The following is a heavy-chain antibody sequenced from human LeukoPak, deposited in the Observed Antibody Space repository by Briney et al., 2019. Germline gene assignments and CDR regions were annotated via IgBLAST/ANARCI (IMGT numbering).Heavy chain of an antibody. CDR3: ARGFTVTNWFDP. CDR2: INHGGST. V-gene: IGHV4-34*01. CDR1: GGSFSGYY. J-gene: IGHJ5*02. Sequence: SETLSLTCGVYGGSFSGYYWTWLRQPPGKGLEWIGEINHGGSTNYNPSLTSRVTISVDTSKNQFSLKLSSVTAADTAVYYCARGFTVTNWFDPWGQGSLVTVSS. D-gene: IGHD4-17*01.